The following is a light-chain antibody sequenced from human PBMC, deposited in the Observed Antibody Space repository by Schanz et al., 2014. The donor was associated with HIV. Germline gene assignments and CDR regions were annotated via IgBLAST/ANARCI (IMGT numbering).Light chain of an antibody. CDR1: TSDIGTYDL. CDR2: DVT. V-gene: IGLV2-14*02. Sequence: QSALTQPASVSGSPGQSITISCTGTTSDIGTYDLVSWYQQHPGRAPQLMIYDVTYRPSGVSDRVSGSKSGTSASLAITGLQAEDEADYYCQSYDSSLSGSWVFGGGTKLTVL. J-gene: IGLJ3*02. CDR3: QSYDSSLSGSWV.